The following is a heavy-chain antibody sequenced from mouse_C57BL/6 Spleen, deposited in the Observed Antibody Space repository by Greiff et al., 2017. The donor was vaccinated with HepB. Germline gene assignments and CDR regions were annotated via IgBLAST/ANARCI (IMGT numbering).Heavy chain of an antibody. J-gene: IGHJ2*01. D-gene: IGHD1-1*01. V-gene: IGHV1-26*01. Sequence: EVQLQQSGPELVKPGASVKISCKASGYTFTDYYMNWVKQSHGKSLEWIGDINPNNGGTSYNQKFKGKATLTVDKSSSTAYMELRSLTSEDSAVYYCARTTTEYYFDYWGQGTTLTVSS. CDR2: INPNNGGT. CDR3: ARTTTEYYFDY. CDR1: GYTFTDYY.